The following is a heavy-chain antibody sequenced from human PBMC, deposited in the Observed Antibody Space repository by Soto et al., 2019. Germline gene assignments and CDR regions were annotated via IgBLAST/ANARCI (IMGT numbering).Heavy chain of an antibody. D-gene: IGHD1-7*01. CDR1: GYTFTSYA. Sequence: QVQLVPSGAEVKKPGASVKVSCKASGYTFTSYAMHWVRQSPGQRLEWMGWINPGKGNTKYPQKFQGRVTITRDTSASTAYMELSSRRSEDTAVYYWAREYGTTVWFDPWGQGTLVTVSS. CDR3: AREYGTTVWFDP. V-gene: IGHV1-3*01. J-gene: IGHJ5*02. CDR2: INPGKGNT.